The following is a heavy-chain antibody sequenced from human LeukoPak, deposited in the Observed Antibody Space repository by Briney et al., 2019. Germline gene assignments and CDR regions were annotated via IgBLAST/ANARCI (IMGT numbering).Heavy chain of an antibody. CDR1: GFTFSSYS. CDR2: ISSSSSTI. Sequence: PGGSLRLSCAASGFTFSSYSMNWVRQAPGKGLEWVSYISSSSSTIYYADSVKGRFTISRDNAKNSLYLQMNSLRAEDTAVYYCARGLLRFLEWLSYWGQGTLVTVSS. CDR3: ARGLLRFLEWLSY. D-gene: IGHD3-3*01. J-gene: IGHJ4*02. V-gene: IGHV3-48*01.